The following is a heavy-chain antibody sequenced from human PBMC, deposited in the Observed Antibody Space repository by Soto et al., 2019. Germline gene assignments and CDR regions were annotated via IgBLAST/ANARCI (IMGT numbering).Heavy chain of an antibody. CDR1: GASISSDDYY. V-gene: IGHV4-31*03. Sequence: SETLSLTCTVSGASISSDDYYWSWIRQHPGKGLEWIGYIYYSGSTFYNPTLKSRVTMSVDPSKNQFSLKLSSVTAADTAVYYCSRDRYYDSSGHYYGMDVWGQGTTVTVSS. J-gene: IGHJ6*02. CDR3: SRDRYYDSSGHYYGMDV. D-gene: IGHD3-22*01. CDR2: IYYSGST.